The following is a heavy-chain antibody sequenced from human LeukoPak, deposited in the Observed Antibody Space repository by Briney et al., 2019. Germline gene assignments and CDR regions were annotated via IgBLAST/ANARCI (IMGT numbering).Heavy chain of an antibody. V-gene: IGHV4-61*01. D-gene: IGHD3-10*01. CDR1: GGSISSGSYY. J-gene: IGHJ4*02. CDR2: IYYSGNT. Sequence: KTSETLSLTCTVSGGSISSGSYYWSWIRQPPGKGLEWIGYIYYSGNTNYNPSLKSRVTISVDTSKNQFSLKLSSVTAADTAVYYCARDRYYYGSGSYGLDYWGQGTLVTVSS. CDR3: ARDRYYYGSGSYGLDY.